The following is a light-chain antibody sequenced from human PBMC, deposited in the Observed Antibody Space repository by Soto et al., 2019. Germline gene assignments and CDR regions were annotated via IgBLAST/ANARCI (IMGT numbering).Light chain of an antibody. CDR2: DAS. J-gene: IGKJ1*01. V-gene: IGKV1-5*01. CDR1: QRVSSW. CDR3: QQYNSYSWT. Sequence: DVQMTQSPSTLAASGGDGVSISCGGSQRVSSWLAWYQQKPGKAPKLLIYDASSLESGVPSRFSGRGSGTEFTLTISSLQPDDFATYYCQQYNSYSWTFGQGTKVDIK.